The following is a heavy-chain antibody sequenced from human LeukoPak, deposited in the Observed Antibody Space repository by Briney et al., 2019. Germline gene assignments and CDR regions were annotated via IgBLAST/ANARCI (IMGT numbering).Heavy chain of an antibody. V-gene: IGHV4-39*07. CDR3: TRVVVAATPVYYYYYMDV. CDR2: IYYSGST. D-gene: IGHD2-15*01. CDR1: GGSISSSSYY. Sequence: SETLSLTSTVSGGSISSSSYYWGWIRQPPGKGLEWIGSIYYSGSTYYNPSLKSRVTISVDTSKNQFSLKLSSVTAADTAVYYGTRVVVAATPVYYYYYMDVWGKGTTVTVSS. J-gene: IGHJ6*03.